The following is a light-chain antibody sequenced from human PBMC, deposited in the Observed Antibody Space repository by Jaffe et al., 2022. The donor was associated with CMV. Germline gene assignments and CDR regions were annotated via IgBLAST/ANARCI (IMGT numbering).Light chain of an antibody. CDR3: LQHSGYPWT. V-gene: IGKV1-17*03. J-gene: IGKJ1*01. CDR2: AAS. CDR1: HGISNY. Sequence: DIQITQSPSAVSASVGDRVTITCRASHGISNYVAWFQQKPGKVPERLIYAASSLQTGVPSRFSGSGSGTEFTLTISSLQPEDFATYYCLQHSGYPWTFGQGTKVGIK.